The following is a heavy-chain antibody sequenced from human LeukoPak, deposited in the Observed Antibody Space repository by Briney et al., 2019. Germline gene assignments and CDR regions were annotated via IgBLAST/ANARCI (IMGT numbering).Heavy chain of an antibody. CDR1: GFTFSSYG. D-gene: IGHD4-17*01. CDR3: AKDYGDYFHDWFDP. J-gene: IGHJ5*02. Sequence: GGSLRLSCAASGFTFSSYGMHWVRQAPGKGLEWVAFIRYDGSNKYYADSVKGRFTISRDNSKNTLYLQMNSLRAEDTAVYYCAKDYGDYFHDWFDPWGQGTLVTVSS. V-gene: IGHV3-30*02. CDR2: IRYDGSNK.